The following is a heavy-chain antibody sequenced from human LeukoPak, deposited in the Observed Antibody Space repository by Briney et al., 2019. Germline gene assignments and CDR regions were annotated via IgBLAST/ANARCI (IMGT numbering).Heavy chain of an antibody. CDR3: TRTALAAPGFDY. V-gene: IGHV1-24*01. Sequence: ASVKVSCKVSGYTLTELSMHWVRQAPGKGLEWMGGFDPEDGETIYAQKFQGRVTMTEDTSTDTAYMELSSLRSEDTAVYYCTRTALAAPGFDYWGQGTLVTVSS. D-gene: IGHD1-14*01. CDR2: FDPEDGET. CDR1: GYTLTELS. J-gene: IGHJ4*02.